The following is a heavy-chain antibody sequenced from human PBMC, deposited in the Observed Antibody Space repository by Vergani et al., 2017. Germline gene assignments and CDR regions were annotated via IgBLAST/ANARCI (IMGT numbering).Heavy chain of an antibody. CDR3: ATVRWAEEMGWFDP. D-gene: IGHD2-8*01. Sequence: QVQLVQSGAEVKKPGSSVKVSCKASGGTFSSYAISWVRQAPGQGLEWMGRIIPILGTANYAQKFQGRVTITADESTSTAYMELSSLRSEDTAVYYCATVRWAEEMGWFDPWGQGTLVTVSS. V-gene: IGHV1-69*11. J-gene: IGHJ5*02. CDR2: IIPILGTA. CDR1: GGTFSSYA.